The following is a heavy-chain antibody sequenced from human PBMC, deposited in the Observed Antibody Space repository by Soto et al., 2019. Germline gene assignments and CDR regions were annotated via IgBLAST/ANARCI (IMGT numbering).Heavy chain of an antibody. V-gene: IGHV2-5*02. D-gene: IGHD3-16*01. Sequence: QITLKESGPTLVKPTQTLTLTCTFSGFSLSTSGVGVGWIRQPPGKALEWLALIYWDDDKRYSPSLKSRRTTTKDTSKNQVGLTMTHMDPVDTATDYCAHSELGRGGVPTDYWGQGTLVTVSS. CDR3: AHSELGRGGVPTDY. CDR1: GFSLSTSGVG. J-gene: IGHJ4*02. CDR2: IYWDDDK.